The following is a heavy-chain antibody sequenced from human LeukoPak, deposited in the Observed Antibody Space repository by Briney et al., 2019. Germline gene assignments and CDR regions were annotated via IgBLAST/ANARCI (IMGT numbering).Heavy chain of an antibody. V-gene: IGHV1-58*02. CDR2: IVVGSGNT. Sequence: EASVKVSCKASGFTFTSSAMQWVRQARGQRLEWIGWIVVGSGNTNYAQKFQERVTITRDMSTSTAYMELSSLRPEDTAVYYCAARYCTNGVCYNGFDPWGQGTLSPSPQ. D-gene: IGHD2-8*01. CDR1: GFTFTSSA. CDR3: AARYCTNGVCYNGFDP. J-gene: IGHJ5*02.